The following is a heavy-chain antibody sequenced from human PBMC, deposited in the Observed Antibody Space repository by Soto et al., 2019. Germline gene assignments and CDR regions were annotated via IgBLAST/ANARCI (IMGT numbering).Heavy chain of an antibody. CDR3: ARDAVGGYGYDY. D-gene: IGHD5-18*01. V-gene: IGHV3-30-3*01. CDR2: ISYDGSNK. J-gene: IGHJ4*02. Sequence: QVQLVESGGGVVQPGRSLRLSCAASGFTFSSYAMHWVRQAPGKGLEWVAVISYDGSNKYYADSVKGRFTISRDNSKNTLYLQMNSLRAEDTAVYYCARDAVGGYGYDYWGQGTLVTVSS. CDR1: GFTFSSYA.